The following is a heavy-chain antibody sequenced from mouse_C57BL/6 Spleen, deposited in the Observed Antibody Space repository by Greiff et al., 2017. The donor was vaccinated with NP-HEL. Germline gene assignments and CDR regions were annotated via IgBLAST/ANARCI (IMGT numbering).Heavy chain of an antibody. Sequence: EVKLVESGGDLVKPGGSLKLSCAASGFTFSSYGMSWVRQTPDKRLEWVATISSGGSYTYYPDSVKGRFTISRDNAKNTLYLQMSSLKSEDTAMYYCASYDYDVRFAYWGQGTLVTVSA. CDR1: GFTFSSYG. CDR3: ASYDYDVRFAY. V-gene: IGHV5-6*02. CDR2: ISSGGSYT. D-gene: IGHD2-4*01. J-gene: IGHJ3*01.